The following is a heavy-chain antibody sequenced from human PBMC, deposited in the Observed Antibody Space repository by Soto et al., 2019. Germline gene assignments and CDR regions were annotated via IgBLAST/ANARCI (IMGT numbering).Heavy chain of an antibody. CDR2: ISPYSGYT. D-gene: IGHD2-2*01. V-gene: IGHV1-18*01. Sequence: QVQLVQSGAEVKKPGASVKVSCKGLGYNFIKYGINWVRQAPGQGLEWMGWISPYSGYTHSAQKFQGRRTLTTDTAATTAYMELRSLRSADTALYYCTREAIVVITAAQPSHFDSWGQGTLVTVSS. J-gene: IGHJ4*02. CDR3: TREAIVVITAAQPSHFDS. CDR1: GYNFIKYG.